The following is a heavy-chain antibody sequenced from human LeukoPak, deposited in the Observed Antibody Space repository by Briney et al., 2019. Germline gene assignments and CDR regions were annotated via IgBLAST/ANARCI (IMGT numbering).Heavy chain of an antibody. CDR1: GGTFSRYA. Sequence: SVKVSCKASGGTFSRYAISWVRQAPGQGLEWMGGIIPIFTTPDYAQRFQGRLMITTDESTSTTHMELSRLRSEDTAFYYCARLVPAAENWFDPWGQGTLVIVSS. D-gene: IGHD2-2*01. J-gene: IGHJ5*02. CDR2: IIPIFTTP. CDR3: ARLVPAAENWFDP. V-gene: IGHV1-69*05.